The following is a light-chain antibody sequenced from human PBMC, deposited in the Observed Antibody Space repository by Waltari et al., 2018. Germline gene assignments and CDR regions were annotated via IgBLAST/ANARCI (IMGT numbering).Light chain of an antibody. CDR3: QAWGTGIGV. V-gene: IGLV4-69*01. J-gene: IGLJ3*02. CDR1: SGHTRYA. CDR2: VNSDGSH. Sequence: QLVLTQSPSASASLGASVKLTCTVSSGHTRYAIACHQQQPEKGPRYLMKVNSDGSHIKGDGIPVRCAGTSSGADRDLTIASLQAEDEADYYCQAWGTGIGVFGGGTKLSVL.